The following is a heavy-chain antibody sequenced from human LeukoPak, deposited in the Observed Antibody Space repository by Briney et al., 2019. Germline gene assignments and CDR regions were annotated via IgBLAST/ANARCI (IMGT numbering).Heavy chain of an antibody. J-gene: IGHJ4*02. Sequence: GGSLRLSCVASGFTFSDYSMNWVRQAPGRGLEWVSNIRSDSSDKCYADSVKGRFTISRDNAKNSLFLHMDSLRVEHTAFYYCARDLNWGSDYWGQGARVTVSS. CDR2: IRSDSSDK. D-gene: IGHD7-27*01. V-gene: IGHV3-21*01. CDR1: GFTFSDYS. CDR3: ARDLNWGSDY.